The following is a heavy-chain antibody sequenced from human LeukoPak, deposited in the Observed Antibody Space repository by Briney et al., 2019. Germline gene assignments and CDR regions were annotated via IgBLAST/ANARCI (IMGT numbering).Heavy chain of an antibody. Sequence: SETLSLTCAVYGGSFSGHYWSWIRQPPGKGLEWIGEINHSGSTNYNPSLKSRVTISVDTSKNQFSLKLSSVTAADTAVYYCARARVVVTASRLYYYYGMDVWGQGTTVTVSS. CDR3: ARARVVVTASRLYYYYGMDV. V-gene: IGHV4-34*01. CDR2: INHSGST. J-gene: IGHJ6*02. CDR1: GGSFSGHY. D-gene: IGHD2-21*02.